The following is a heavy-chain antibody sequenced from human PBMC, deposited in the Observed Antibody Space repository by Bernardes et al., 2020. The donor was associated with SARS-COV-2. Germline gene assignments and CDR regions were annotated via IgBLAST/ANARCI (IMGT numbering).Heavy chain of an antibody. Sequence: GGSLRLSCAASGFTFSSYSMNWVRQAPGKGLEWISYISPSGTTISYADSVKGRFTTRTDNATNSLYLQMDSLRVEDTAVYFCARDAPPYAGGSYYNCWGKGTPDTV. CDR1: GFTFSSYS. V-gene: IGHV3-48*01. CDR2: ISPSGTTI. D-gene: IGHD3-10*01. CDR3: ARDAPPYAGGSYYNC. J-gene: IGHJ4*02.